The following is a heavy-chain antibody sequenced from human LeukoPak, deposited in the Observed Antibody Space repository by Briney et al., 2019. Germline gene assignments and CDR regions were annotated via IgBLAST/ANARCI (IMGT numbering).Heavy chain of an antibody. V-gene: IGHV3-23*01. CDR1: GFTFSSYA. D-gene: IGHD3-10*01. J-gene: IGHJ4*02. Sequence: PGGSLRLSCGASGFTFSSYAMSWVRQAPGKGLEWVSAISGSGGSTYYADSVKGRFTISRDNSKNTLHLQMNSLRAEDTAVYYCARYFYASGTSSLLDWGQGTLVTVSS. CDR3: ARYFYASGTSSLLD. CDR2: ISGSGGST.